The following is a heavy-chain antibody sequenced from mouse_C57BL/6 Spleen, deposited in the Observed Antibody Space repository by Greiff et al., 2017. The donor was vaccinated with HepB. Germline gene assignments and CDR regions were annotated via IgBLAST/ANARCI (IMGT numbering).Heavy chain of an antibody. J-gene: IGHJ4*01. CDR1: GFNIKDYY. V-gene: IGHV14-1*01. D-gene: IGHD2-5*01. CDR3: TTFYYSNLYAMDY. CDR2: IDPEDGDT. Sequence: EVKVVESGAELVRPGASVKLSCTASGFNIKDYYMHWVKQRPEQGLEWIGRIDPEDGDTEYAPKFQGKATMTADTSSNTAYLQLSSLTSEDTAVYYCTTFYYSNLYAMDYWGQGTSVTVSS.